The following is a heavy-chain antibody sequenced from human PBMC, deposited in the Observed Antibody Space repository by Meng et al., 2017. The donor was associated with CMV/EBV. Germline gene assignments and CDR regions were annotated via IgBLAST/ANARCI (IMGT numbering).Heavy chain of an antibody. CDR1: GGSFSGYY. Sequence: SQTLSLTCAVYGGSFSGYYWSWIRQPPGKGLEWIGEINHSGSTNYNPSLKSRVTISVDTSKNQFSLKLSSVTAADTAVYYCASPYCSSTSCYTGNWFDPWGQGTLVTVSS. CDR3: ASPYCSSTSCYTGNWFDP. CDR2: INHSGST. D-gene: IGHD2-2*02. V-gene: IGHV4-34*01. J-gene: IGHJ5*02.